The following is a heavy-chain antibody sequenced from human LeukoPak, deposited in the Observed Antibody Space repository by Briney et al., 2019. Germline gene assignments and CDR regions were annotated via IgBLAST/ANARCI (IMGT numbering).Heavy chain of an antibody. V-gene: IGHV1-24*01. CDR2: FDPEDGET. D-gene: IGHD3-22*01. CDR1: GYTLTELS. J-gene: IGHJ4*02. Sequence: ASVKVSCTVSGYTLTELSMHRVRQAPGKGLEWMGGFDPEDGETIYAQKFQGRVTMTEDTSTDTAYMELSSLRSEDTAVYYCATDRGYYYDSSGYYSWGQGTLVTVSS. CDR3: ATDRGYYYDSSGYYS.